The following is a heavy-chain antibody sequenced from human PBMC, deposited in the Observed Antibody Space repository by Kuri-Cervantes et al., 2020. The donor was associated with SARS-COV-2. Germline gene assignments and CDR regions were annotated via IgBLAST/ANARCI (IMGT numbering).Heavy chain of an antibody. J-gene: IGHJ4*02. CDR1: GGSISGHY. CDR3: ARARVDYYDSSGLDY. V-gene: IGHV4-59*11. D-gene: IGHD3-22*01. Sequence: SETLSLTCTVSGGSISGHYWSWIRQPPGKGLEWIGYIYYSGSTNYNPSLKSRVTISVDTSKNQFSLKLSSVTAADTAVYYCARARVDYYDSSGLDYWGQGTLVTVSS. CDR2: IYYSGST.